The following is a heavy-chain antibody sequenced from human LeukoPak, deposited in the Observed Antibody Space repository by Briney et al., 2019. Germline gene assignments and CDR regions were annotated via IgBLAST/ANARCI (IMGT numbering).Heavy chain of an antibody. CDR2: IWHSGST. Sequence: PSETLSLTCTGSGASISSSVYNWGWIRQPPGKGLQCIGRIWHSGSTHDNPSLHSRVTISVDTAKNLFSLKVPPVTAADPAVYYCASVPVPGLSGYPYFESWGQGTLVTVSS. CDR1: GASISSSVYN. CDR3: ASVPVPGLSGYPYFES. J-gene: IGHJ4*02. V-gene: IGHV4-39*01. D-gene: IGHD5-12*01.